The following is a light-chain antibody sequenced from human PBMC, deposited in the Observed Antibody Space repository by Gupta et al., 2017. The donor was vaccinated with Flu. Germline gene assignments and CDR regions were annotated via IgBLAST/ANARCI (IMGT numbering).Light chain of an antibody. CDR2: RNN. Sequence: LTCTGNSANVGNQGAAWLQQHQGHPPKLLSYRNNDRPSGISERFSASRSGNTASLTITGLQAEDEGDYSCPAWDSSLRARLFGGGTSLPVL. V-gene: IGLV10-54*04. CDR1: SANVGNQG. CDR3: PAWDSSLRARL. J-gene: IGLJ3*02.